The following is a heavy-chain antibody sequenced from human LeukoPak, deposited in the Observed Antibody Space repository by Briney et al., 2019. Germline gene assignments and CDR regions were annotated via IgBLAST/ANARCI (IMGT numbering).Heavy chain of an antibody. V-gene: IGHV4-59*01. CDR3: ARVGWPVLLIDS. J-gene: IGHJ5*01. D-gene: IGHD2/OR15-2a*01. CDR1: GGSISSNY. Sequence: PSETLSLTCTVSGGSISSNYWSWIRQPPGNGLEWIGYIYYSGTTSYNPSLKSRVTISLDTSKNQFSLKVISVTAADTAVYYCARVGWPVLLIDSWGQGTLVTVSS. CDR2: IYYSGTT.